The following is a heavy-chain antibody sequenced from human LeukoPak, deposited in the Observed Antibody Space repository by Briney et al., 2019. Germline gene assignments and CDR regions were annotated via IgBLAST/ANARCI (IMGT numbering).Heavy chain of an antibody. CDR1: GGSVSSGSYY. J-gene: IGHJ3*02. D-gene: IGHD3-22*01. Sequence: SETLSLTCTVSGGSVSSGSYYWSWIRQPPGKGLEWIVYIYYSGSTNYNPSLKSRVTISVDTSKNQFSLKLSSVTAADTAVYYCARLGMDDSSGPGAFDIWGQGTMVTVSS. CDR3: ARLGMDDSSGPGAFDI. CDR2: IYYSGST. V-gene: IGHV4-61*01.